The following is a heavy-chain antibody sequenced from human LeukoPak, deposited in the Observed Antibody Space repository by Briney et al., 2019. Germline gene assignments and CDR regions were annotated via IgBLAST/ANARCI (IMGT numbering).Heavy chain of an antibody. CDR1: GYTFASFG. CDR3: ARYDFWRKAPDY. V-gene: IGHV1-18*01. D-gene: IGHD3-3*01. CDR2: INTHNGDT. Sequence: GASVKVSCKASGYTFASFGITWVRQAPGQGLEWMGWINTHNGDTNYAQKLQGRVTMTTDTSTSTAYMELRSLRSDDTAVYYCARYDFWRKAPDYWGQGTLVTVSS. J-gene: IGHJ4*02.